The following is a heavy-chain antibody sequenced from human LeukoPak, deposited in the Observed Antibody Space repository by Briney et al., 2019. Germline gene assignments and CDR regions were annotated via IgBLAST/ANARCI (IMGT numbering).Heavy chain of an antibody. V-gene: IGHV4-4*09. CDR2: IYTSGGT. CDR1: GGSVSSYY. CDR3: ARRHHYYYYMDV. J-gene: IGHJ6*03. Sequence: PSETLSLTCTVSGGSVSSYYWSWIRQPPGKGLEWIGYIYTSGGTNYNPSLNSRVTISVDTSKNQFSLNLSSVTAADTAVYYCARRHHYYYYMDVWGKGTTVTVSS.